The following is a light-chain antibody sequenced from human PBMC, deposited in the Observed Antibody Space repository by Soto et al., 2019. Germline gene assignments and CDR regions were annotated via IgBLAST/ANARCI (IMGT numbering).Light chain of an antibody. Sequence: EMGLTQSPAPLSFSPGERATVSCGASQSVRGSYLAWYQQKPGLAPRLLIYDASSRATGIPDRFSGSGSGTDFTLTISRLEPEDFAVYYCQQAGSSPITFGQGTRLAI. CDR2: DAS. CDR3: QQAGSSPIT. CDR1: QSVRGSY. V-gene: IGKV3D-20*01. J-gene: IGKJ5*01.